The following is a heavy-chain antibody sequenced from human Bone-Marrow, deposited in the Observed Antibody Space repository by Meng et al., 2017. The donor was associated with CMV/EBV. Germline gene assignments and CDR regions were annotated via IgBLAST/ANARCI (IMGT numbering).Heavy chain of an antibody. CDR2: INPNSGGT. D-gene: IGHD6-6*01. CDR1: GYTFTGYY. J-gene: IGHJ4*02. Sequence: QGPWGQSGGEVKKPGASVKVSCKASGYTFTGYYMHWVRQAPGQGLEWMGWINPNSGGTNYAQKFQGRVTMTRDTSISTAYMELSRLRSDDTAVYYCARDGLYSSSHFDYWGQGTLVTVSS. CDR3: ARDGLYSSSHFDY. V-gene: IGHV1-2*02.